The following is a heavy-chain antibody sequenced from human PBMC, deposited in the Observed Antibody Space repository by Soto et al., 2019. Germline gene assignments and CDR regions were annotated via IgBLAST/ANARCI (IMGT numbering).Heavy chain of an antibody. V-gene: IGHV4-59*01. Sequence: SETLSLTCTVSGGSISSYYWSWIRQPPGKGLEWIGYIYYSGSTNYNPSLKSRVTISVDTSKNQFSLKLSSVTAADTAVYYCARDIPQVGWIRHPPLAFDIWGQGTMVTVSS. CDR1: GGSISSYY. CDR2: IYYSGST. D-gene: IGHD5-18*01. J-gene: IGHJ3*02. CDR3: ARDIPQVGWIRHPPLAFDI.